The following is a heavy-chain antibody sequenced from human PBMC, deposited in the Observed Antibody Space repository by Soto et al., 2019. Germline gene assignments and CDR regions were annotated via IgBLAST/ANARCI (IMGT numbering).Heavy chain of an antibody. D-gene: IGHD6-25*01. CDR2: ISYDGSNK. Sequence: GSLRLSCAASGFTFSSYGMHWVRQAPGKGLEWVAVISYDGSNKYYADSVKGRFTISRDNSKNTLYLQMNSLRAEDTAVYYCAKDGAAYYYYGMDVRGQGTTVTVSS. V-gene: IGHV3-30*18. CDR3: AKDGAAYYYYGMDV. CDR1: GFTFSSYG. J-gene: IGHJ6*02.